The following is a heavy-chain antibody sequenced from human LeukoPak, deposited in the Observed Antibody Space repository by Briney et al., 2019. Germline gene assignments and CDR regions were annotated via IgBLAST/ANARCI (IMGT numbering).Heavy chain of an antibody. CDR3: AKGIGYDWNYDYFDC. Sequence: GGSLRLSCGATGFTFSNYAMNWVRQAPGKGLEWVSGISGGGAYTYYADSVKGRFTISRNNSKTTLYLQMNSLRAEDTAVYYCAKGIGYDWNYDYFDCWGQGTPVTVSS. CDR1: GFTFSNYA. D-gene: IGHD1-7*01. J-gene: IGHJ4*02. CDR2: ISGGGAYT. V-gene: IGHV3-23*01.